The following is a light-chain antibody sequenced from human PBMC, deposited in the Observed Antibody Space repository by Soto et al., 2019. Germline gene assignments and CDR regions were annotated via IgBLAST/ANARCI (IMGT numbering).Light chain of an antibody. V-gene: IGKV1-39*01. CDR2: AAS. J-gene: IGKJ4*01. CDR3: QQLSTYPST. Sequence: DIQMTQSPSSLSASVGDRVTITCRASQSISSYLNRYQQKPGKAPKLLIYAASSLQSGVPSRFSGSGSGTDFTLTISSLQAEDFATYYCQQLSTYPSTFGGGTKVDIK. CDR1: QSISSY.